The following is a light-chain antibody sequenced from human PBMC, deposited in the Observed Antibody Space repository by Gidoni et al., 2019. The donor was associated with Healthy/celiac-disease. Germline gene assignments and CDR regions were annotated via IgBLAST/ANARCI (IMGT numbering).Light chain of an antibody. CDR3: GTWDSSLRGV. J-gene: IGLJ2*01. CDR1: SSNIGNNY. V-gene: IGLV1-51*02. CDR2: ENN. Sequence: QSVLTQPPSVSAAPGQKVTISCSGSSSNIGNNYVSWYQQLPGTAPKLLIYENNKRPSVIPDRFSGSKSGTSATLGITGLQTGDEADYYCGTWDSSLRGVFGGGTKLTVL.